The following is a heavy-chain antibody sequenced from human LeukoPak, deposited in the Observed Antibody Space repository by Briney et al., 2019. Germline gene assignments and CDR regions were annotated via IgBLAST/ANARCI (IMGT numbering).Heavy chain of an antibody. CDR2: INNDGTDT. CDR3: TRDFYGIGS. Sequence: GGSLRLSCAASGFTFSDYWMQWVRQVPGKGLVWVSHINNDGTDTKYADSVKGRFTISRDNARNALYLQMNTLRAEDTAVYYCTRDFYGIGSWGQGTLVTVSS. CDR1: GFTFSDYW. J-gene: IGHJ4*02. V-gene: IGHV3-74*01. D-gene: IGHD2/OR15-2a*01.